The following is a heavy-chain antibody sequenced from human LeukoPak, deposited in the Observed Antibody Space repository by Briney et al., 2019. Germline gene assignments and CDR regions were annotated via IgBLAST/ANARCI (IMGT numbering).Heavy chain of an antibody. V-gene: IGHV3-48*03. J-gene: IGHJ4*02. CDR2: ISSRGSTI. CDR1: GFTFSSYE. CDR3: AREVDYFDY. Sequence: GGSLRLSCAASGFTFSSYEMNWVRQAPGKGLEWVSYISSRGSTIYYADSVKGRFTISRDNAKNSLYLQMNSLRAEDTAVYYCAREVDYFDYWGQGTPVTVSS.